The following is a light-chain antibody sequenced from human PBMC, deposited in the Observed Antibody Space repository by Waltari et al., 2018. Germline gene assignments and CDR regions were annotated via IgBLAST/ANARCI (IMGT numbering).Light chain of an antibody. CDR3: QHYVRLPVT. V-gene: IGKV3-20*01. Sequence: IVLTQSPVTLSLSPGERATLSCRASQSISSFLVWYQHKPGQAPRLLIYGASTRATGIPDRFSGSGSGTDFSLTISRLEPEDFAVYYCQHYVRLPVTFGQGTKVEIK. CDR1: QSISSF. CDR2: GAS. J-gene: IGKJ1*01.